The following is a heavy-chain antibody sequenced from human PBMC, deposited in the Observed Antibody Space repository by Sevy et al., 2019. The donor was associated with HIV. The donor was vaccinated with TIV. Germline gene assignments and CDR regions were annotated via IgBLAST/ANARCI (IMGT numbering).Heavy chain of an antibody. Sequence: GGSLRLSCAASGFTFTTYAMSWVRQAPGKGLEWVSGISDSAFRRHYADSVRGHFTTTRDNSKNTLYLQMNSLRADDTAVYYCAAVVWEGSTRHFQYWGQGTPVTVSS. V-gene: IGHV3-23*01. CDR2: ISDSAFRR. J-gene: IGHJ1*01. CDR1: GFTFTTYA. D-gene: IGHD3-16*01. CDR3: AAVVWEGSTRHFQY.